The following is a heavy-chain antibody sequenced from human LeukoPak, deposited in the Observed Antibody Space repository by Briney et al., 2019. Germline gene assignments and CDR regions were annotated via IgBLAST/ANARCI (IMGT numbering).Heavy chain of an antibody. CDR2: IKQDGSEK. Sequence: QPGGSLRLSCAASEFTFSIYWMSWVRQAPGKGLEWVANIKQDGSEKYYVDSVKGRFTISRDNAKNSLYLQMNSLRAEDTAVYYCARENSGGSAFDYWGQGTLVTVSS. CDR3: ARENSGGSAFDY. CDR1: EFTFSIYW. J-gene: IGHJ4*02. D-gene: IGHD3-16*01. V-gene: IGHV3-7*01.